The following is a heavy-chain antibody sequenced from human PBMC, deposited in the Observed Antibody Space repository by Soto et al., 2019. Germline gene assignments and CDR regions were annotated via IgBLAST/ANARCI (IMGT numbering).Heavy chain of an antibody. Sequence: ASVKVACKASGYTFTIYAMHWVREAPGQRLGWMGWINAGNGNTKYSQKFQGRVTITRDTSASTAYMELSSLRSEDTAVYYCARVVRGVISWFDPWGQGTLATVSS. V-gene: IGHV1-3*01. CDR3: ARVVRGVISWFDP. J-gene: IGHJ5*02. CDR1: GYTFTIYA. CDR2: INAGNGNT. D-gene: IGHD3-10*01.